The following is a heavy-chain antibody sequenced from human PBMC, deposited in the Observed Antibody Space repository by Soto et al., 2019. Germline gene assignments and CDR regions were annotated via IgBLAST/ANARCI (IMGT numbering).Heavy chain of an antibody. J-gene: IGHJ6*02. D-gene: IGHD6-19*01. CDR3: AGGYSSGWYVNDYYYYGMDV. CDR1: GGSISSYY. CDR2: IYYSGST. V-gene: IGHV4-59*08. Sequence: QVQLQESGPGLVKPSETLSLTCTVSGGSISSYYWSWIRQPPGKGLEWIGYIYYSGSTNYNPSLKSRVTISVDTSKNQFSLKLSSVTAADTAVYYCAGGYSSGWYVNDYYYYGMDVWGQGTTVTVSS.